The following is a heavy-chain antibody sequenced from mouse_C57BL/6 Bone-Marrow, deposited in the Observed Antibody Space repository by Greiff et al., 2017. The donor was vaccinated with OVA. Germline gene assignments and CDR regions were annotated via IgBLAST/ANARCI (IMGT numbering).Heavy chain of an antibody. D-gene: IGHD4-1*01. CDR1: GYTFTDYN. CDR3: ARGTNWDFAY. Sequence: EVQLQQSGPELVKPGASVKMSCKASGYTFTDYNMHWVKQSHGKSLEWIGYINPNNGGTSYNQKFKCKATVTVNKSSSTAYMELRSLTSEDSAVYYCARGTNWDFAYWGQGTLVTVSA. V-gene: IGHV1-22*01. CDR2: INPNNGGT. J-gene: IGHJ3*01.